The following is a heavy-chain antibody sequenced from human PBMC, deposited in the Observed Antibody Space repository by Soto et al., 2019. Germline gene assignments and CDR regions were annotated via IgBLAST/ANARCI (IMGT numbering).Heavy chain of an antibody. Sequence: SETLSLTCTVSGGSISSYYWSWIRQPPGKGLEWIGYIYYSGSTNYNPSLKSRVTISADTSKNQFSLKLSSVTAADAAVYYCARDPTRTWAFDIWGQGTMVTVSS. J-gene: IGHJ3*02. CDR1: GGSISSYY. CDR3: ARDPTRTWAFDI. CDR2: IYYSGST. D-gene: IGHD2-2*01. V-gene: IGHV4-59*01.